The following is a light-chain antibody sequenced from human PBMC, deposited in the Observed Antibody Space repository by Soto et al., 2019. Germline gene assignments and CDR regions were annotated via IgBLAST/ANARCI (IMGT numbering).Light chain of an antibody. CDR1: SSNVGGNP. Sequence: QSALTQPPSASGTPGQRVTISCSGSSSNVGGNPVNWYQHVPTTAPKPLIYTNTQRPSGVPDRFSGSKPGTSASLAISGLQSEDEADYYCASWDDSLNGPVFGTGTKVTVL. CDR3: ASWDDSLNGPV. V-gene: IGLV1-44*01. CDR2: TNT. J-gene: IGLJ1*01.